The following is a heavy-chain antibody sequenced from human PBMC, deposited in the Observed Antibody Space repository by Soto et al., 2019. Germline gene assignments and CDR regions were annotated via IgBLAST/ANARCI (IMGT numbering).Heavy chain of an antibody. CDR3: ANFNWDFDL. J-gene: IGHJ2*01. V-gene: IGHV4-59*01. CDR1: GGSISSYF. Sequence: QVQLQESGPGLVKPSETLSLTCTVSGGSISSYFWSWIRQPPGKGLEWIGYIYYTGSNNYNPSLKSRVTISVDTSKNQFSLQLSSVTAAYTAVYYCANFNWDFDLWGRGTLVTVST. CDR2: IYYTGSN.